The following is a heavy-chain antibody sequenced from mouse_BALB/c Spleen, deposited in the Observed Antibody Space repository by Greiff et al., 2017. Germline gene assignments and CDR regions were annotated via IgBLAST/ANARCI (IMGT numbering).Heavy chain of an antibody. CDR3: ARGLYDGYYVAMDY. Sequence: VKLVESGPGLVAPSQSLSITCTVSGFSLTSYGVHWVRQPPGKGLEWLGVIWAGGSTNYNSALMSRLSISKDNSKSQVFLKMNSLQTDDTAMYYCARGLYDGYYVAMDYWGQGTSVTVSS. V-gene: IGHV2-9*02. D-gene: IGHD2-3*01. CDR1: GFSLTSYG. J-gene: IGHJ4*01. CDR2: IWAGGST.